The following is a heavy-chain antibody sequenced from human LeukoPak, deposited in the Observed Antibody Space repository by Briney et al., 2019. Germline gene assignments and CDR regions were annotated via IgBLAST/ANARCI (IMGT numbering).Heavy chain of an antibody. J-gene: IGHJ4*02. V-gene: IGHV3-30*18. Sequence: GGSLRLSCAASGFTFSSYGMHWVRQAPGKGLEWVAVISYDGSNKYYADSVKGRFTISRDNSKNTLYLQMNSLRAEDTAVYYCAKTMGFDWGQGTLVTVSS. D-gene: IGHD4/OR15-4a*01. CDR2: ISYDGSNK. CDR3: AKTMGFD. CDR1: GFTFSSYG.